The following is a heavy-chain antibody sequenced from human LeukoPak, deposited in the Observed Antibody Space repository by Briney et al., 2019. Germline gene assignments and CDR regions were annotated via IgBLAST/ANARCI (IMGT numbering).Heavy chain of an antibody. V-gene: IGHV3-30-3*01. Sequence: GGSLRLSCAASGFTFGTYFMHWVRQAPGKGLEWVADIASDGSHTFYVESVKGRFTISRDNSKSTLYLQMNSLRAEDTAVYFCARERQDTILHSGAFDIWGQGTMVTVSS. CDR3: ARERQDTILHSGAFDI. CDR2: IASDGSHT. D-gene: IGHD2-21*01. J-gene: IGHJ3*02. CDR1: GFTFGTYF.